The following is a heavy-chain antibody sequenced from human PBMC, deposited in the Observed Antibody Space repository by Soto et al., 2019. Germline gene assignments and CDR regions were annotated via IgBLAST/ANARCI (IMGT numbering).Heavy chain of an antibody. CDR3: ARLIYGSGSLDAFDI. CDR2: IYYSGST. CDR1: GGSFSGYY. V-gene: IGHV4-59*01. J-gene: IGHJ3*02. D-gene: IGHD3-10*01. Sequence: SETLSLTCAVSGGSFSGYYWSWIRQPPGKGLEWIGYIYYSGSTNYNPSLKSRVTISVDTSKNQFSLKLSSVTAADTAVYYCARLIYGSGSLDAFDIWGQGTMVTVSS.